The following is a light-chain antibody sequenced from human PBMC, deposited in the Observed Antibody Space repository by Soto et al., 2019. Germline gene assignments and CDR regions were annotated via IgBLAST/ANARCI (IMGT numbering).Light chain of an antibody. CDR2: GAS. CDR1: QSVSSD. J-gene: IGKJ5*01. CDR3: QQYGGTPPIT. Sequence: EIVMTQSPATLSVSPGERATLSCRASQSVSSDLAWYQQKPGQAPRLLIYGASTRATGIPDRFSGSGSGTDFTLTISRLEPEDFAVYYCQQYGGTPPITFGQGTRLEIK. V-gene: IGKV3-20*01.